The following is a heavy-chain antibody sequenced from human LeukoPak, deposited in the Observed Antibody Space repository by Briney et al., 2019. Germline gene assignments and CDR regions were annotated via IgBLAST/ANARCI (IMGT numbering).Heavy chain of an antibody. CDR3: ARVMGIAVAGAFGY. V-gene: IGHV1-69*13. CDR2: IIPIFGTA. D-gene: IGHD6-19*01. J-gene: IGHJ4*02. Sequence: SVKVSCKASGGIFSSYSISWVRQAPGQGLEWMGGIIPIFGTANYAQNFQGRVTITADESTSTAYMELSSLRSEDTAVYYCARVMGIAVAGAFGYWGQGTLVTVSS. CDR1: GGIFSSYS.